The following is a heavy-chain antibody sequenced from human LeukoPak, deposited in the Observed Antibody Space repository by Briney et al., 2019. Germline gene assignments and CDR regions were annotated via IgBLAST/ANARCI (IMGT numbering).Heavy chain of an antibody. CDR3: ARGSSGIQH. CDR1: GVSFSGYY. V-gene: IGHV4-34*01. Sequence: PSETLSLTCAVYGVSFSGYYWSWIRQPPGKGLEWIGEINHSGSTNYNPSLKSRVTISVDTSKNQFSLKLSSVTAADTAVYYCARGSSGIQHWGQGTLVTVSS. CDR2: INHSGST. J-gene: IGHJ1*01. D-gene: IGHD1-14*01.